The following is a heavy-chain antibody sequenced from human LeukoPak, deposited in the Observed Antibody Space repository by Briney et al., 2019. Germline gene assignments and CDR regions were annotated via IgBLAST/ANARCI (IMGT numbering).Heavy chain of an antibody. J-gene: IGHJ4*02. D-gene: IGHD6-19*01. CDR1: GGSISSGGYS. V-gene: IGHV4-61*08. CDR3: ARGSRGSSGWYGPRASKTITFDY. Sequence: PSQTLSLTCAVSGGSISSGGYSWSWIRQPPGKGLEWIGYIYYSGSTNYNPSLKSRVTISVDTSKNQFSLKLSSVTAADTAVYYCARGSRGSSGWYGPRASKTITFDYWGQGTLVTVSS. CDR2: IYYSGST.